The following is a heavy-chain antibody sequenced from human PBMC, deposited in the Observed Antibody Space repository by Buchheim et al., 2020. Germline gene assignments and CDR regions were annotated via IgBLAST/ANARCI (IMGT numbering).Heavy chain of an antibody. V-gene: IGHV4-39*01. Sequence: QLQLQESGPGLVKPSETLSLTCTVSGGSISSSSYYWGWIRQPPGKGLEWIGSIYYSGSTYYNPSLKSRVTISVDTSKNQFSLKLRSVTAADTAVYYCARLRIQYYYGSGSPELDYWGQGTL. CDR1: GGSISSSSYY. D-gene: IGHD3-10*01. J-gene: IGHJ4*02. CDR2: IYYSGST. CDR3: ARLRIQYYYGSGSPELDY.